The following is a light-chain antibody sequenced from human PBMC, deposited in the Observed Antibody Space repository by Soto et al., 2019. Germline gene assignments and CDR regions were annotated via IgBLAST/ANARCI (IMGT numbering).Light chain of an antibody. J-gene: IGKJ1*01. V-gene: IGKV3-15*01. CDR1: QSVSSN. CDR2: GAS. Sequence: EVVMTQSPATLSVSTGERATLSCRASQSVSSNLAWYQQKPGQAPRLLIYGASTRATGIPARFSGSGSGTEFTLTISSLQSEDFAVYYCQQYNNWPPWTFGQGTNVDIK. CDR3: QQYNNWPPWT.